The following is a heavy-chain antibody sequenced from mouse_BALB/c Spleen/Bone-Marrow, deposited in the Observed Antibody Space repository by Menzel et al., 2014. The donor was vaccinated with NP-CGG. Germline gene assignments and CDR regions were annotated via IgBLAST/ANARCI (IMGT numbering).Heavy chain of an antibody. CDR2: TWAGGST. V-gene: IGHV2-9*02. J-gene: IGHJ4*01. D-gene: IGHD2-3*01. CDR3: AREHDGYPDY. CDR1: GFSLTSYG. Sequence: VHLVESGPGLVAPSQSLSITCTVSGFSLTSYGVHWIRQPPGKGLEWLGVTWAGGSTNYNSALMSRLSISKDNSKSQVFLKMNSLQTDDTAMYYCAREHDGYPDYWGQGTSVTVSS.